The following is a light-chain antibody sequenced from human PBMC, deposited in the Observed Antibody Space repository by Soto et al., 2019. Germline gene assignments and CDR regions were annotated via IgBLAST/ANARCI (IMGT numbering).Light chain of an antibody. V-gene: IGKV3-15*01. J-gene: IGKJ2*01. CDR3: QQYNYRPPYT. CDR1: QSVSTN. Sequence: ETVMTQSPATLSMSPGERVTLSCRASQSVSTNVAWYQQKPGQAPRLLIYGASTRATGIPPRFSGSGYATEFTLTISSLQTEDFAVYYCQQYNYRPPYTFGQGTKVDI. CDR2: GAS.